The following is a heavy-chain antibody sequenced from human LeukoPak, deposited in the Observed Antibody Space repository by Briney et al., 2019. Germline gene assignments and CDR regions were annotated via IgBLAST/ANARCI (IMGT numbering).Heavy chain of an antibody. CDR2: ISYSGTT. CDR3: ARANGRPGYRWFDP. V-gene: IGHV4-31*03. CDR1: GATITSGSSY. J-gene: IGHJ5*02. Sequence: NSSQTLSLTCSVSGATITSGSSYWIWIRQHPETGLEWIGYISYSGTTYYTPSLKSRMTISIDTSENQFSLKLSSVTAADTAVYLCARANGRPGYRWFDPWGRGTLVTVSS. D-gene: IGHD1-1*01.